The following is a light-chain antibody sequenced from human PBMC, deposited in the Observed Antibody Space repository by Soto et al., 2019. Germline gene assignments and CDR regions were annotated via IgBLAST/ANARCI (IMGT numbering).Light chain of an antibody. Sequence: EIVLTQSPGTLSLSPGERSTLSCIASQSVSSDFLAWYQRKPGQAPRLLIYGASTRATGIPDRFSGSGSGTDFTLTISRLEPEDFAVYYCQQYNNWPRTFGQGTKVDIK. V-gene: IGKV3-20*01. CDR3: QQYNNWPRT. CDR2: GAS. CDR1: QSVSSDF. J-gene: IGKJ1*01.